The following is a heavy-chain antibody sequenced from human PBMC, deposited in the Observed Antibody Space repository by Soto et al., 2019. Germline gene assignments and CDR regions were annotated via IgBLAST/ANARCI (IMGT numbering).Heavy chain of an antibody. Sequence: GGSLRLSCAASGFTFSSYAMSWVRQAPGKGLEWVSAISGSGGSTYYADSVKGRFTISRDNSKNTLYLQMNSLRAEDTAVYYCAKSAYCSSTSCYAPVGYYYYYGMDVWGQGTTVTVSS. CDR3: AKSAYCSSTSCYAPVGYYYYYGMDV. V-gene: IGHV3-23*01. CDR1: GFTFSSYA. J-gene: IGHJ6*02. CDR2: ISGSGGST. D-gene: IGHD2-2*01.